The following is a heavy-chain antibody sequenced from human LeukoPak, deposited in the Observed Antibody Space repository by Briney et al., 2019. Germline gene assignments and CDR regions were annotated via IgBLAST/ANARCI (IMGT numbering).Heavy chain of an antibody. V-gene: IGHV1-2*02. CDR3: ARGGVTIFGVVIDWYFDL. CDR2: INPNIGGT. Sequence: GASLKVSCKASGYTFTGYYMHWVRQAPRQGLEWMGWINPNIGGTNYAQKFQGRVTMTRDTSISTAYMELSRLRSDDTAVYYCARGGVTIFGVVIDWYFDLWGRGTLVTVSS. CDR1: GYTFTGYY. J-gene: IGHJ2*01. D-gene: IGHD3-3*01.